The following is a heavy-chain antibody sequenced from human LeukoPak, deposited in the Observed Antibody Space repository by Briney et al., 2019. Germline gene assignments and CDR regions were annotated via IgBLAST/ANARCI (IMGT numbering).Heavy chain of an antibody. V-gene: IGHV3-30*18. J-gene: IGHJ6*03. CDR3: AKGGIAAAGHRGYYYYYYMDV. CDR1: GFIFSTYG. CDR2: ISYDGSNE. Sequence: QPGGTLRLSCAASGFIFSTYGMTWVRQAPGKGLEWVAIISYDGSNEYYADSVKGRFTISRDNSKNTLYLQMNSLRAEDTAVYYCAKGGIAAAGHRGYYYYYYMDVWGKGTTVTISS. D-gene: IGHD6-13*01.